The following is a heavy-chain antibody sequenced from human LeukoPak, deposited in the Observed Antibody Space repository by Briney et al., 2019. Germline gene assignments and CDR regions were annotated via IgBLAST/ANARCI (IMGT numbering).Heavy chain of an antibody. D-gene: IGHD7-27*01. V-gene: IGHV1-18*01. J-gene: IGHJ4*02. CDR1: GYTFTSYG. CDR2: ISAYYGNT. CDR3: ARDLRNWGSPPFDY. Sequence: GASVKVSCKASGYTFTSYGISWVRQAPGQGLEWMGWISAYYGNTNYAQKLQGRVTMTTDTSTSTAYMELRSLRSDDTAVYYCARDLRNWGSPPFDYWGQGTLVTVSS.